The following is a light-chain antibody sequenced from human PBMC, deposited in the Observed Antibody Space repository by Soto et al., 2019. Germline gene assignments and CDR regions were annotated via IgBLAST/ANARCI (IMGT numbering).Light chain of an antibody. V-gene: IGKV3-11*01. CDR3: QHRSNWPIT. CDR2: DAS. Sequence: EIVLTQSPATLSLSPGERATLPCRASQSVSSYLAWYQQKPGQAPRLLIYDASNRATGIPARFSGSGSGTDFTLTISSLEPEDFEVYYCQHRSNWPITFGQGTRL. CDR1: QSVSSY. J-gene: IGKJ5*01.